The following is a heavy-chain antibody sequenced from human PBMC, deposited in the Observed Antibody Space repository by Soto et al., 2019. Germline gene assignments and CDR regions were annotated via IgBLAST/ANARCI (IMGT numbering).Heavy chain of an antibody. CDR2: TYYRSKWYN. D-gene: IGHD3-22*01. Sequence: PSQTLSLTCAISGDSFSSNSAAWNWIRQSPSRGLEWLGRTYYRSKWYNDYAVSVKSRITINPDTSKNQFSLQLNSVTPGDTAVYYCARALGHYYDSSGYLGNWFDPWGQGTLVTVSS. CDR3: ARALGHYYDSSGYLGNWFDP. CDR1: GDSFSSNSAA. J-gene: IGHJ5*02. V-gene: IGHV6-1*01.